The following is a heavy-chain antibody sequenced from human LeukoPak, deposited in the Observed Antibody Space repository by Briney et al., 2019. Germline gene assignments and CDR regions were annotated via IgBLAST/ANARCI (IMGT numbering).Heavy chain of an antibody. CDR2: ISAYNGNT. CDR1: GYTFTSYG. V-gene: IGHV1-18*01. D-gene: IGHD1-26*01. Sequence: ASVKVSCKASGYTFTSYGITWVRQAPGQGLEWMGWISAYNGNTNHAQKLQGRVTMTTDASTSTVYMELRSLRSDDTAVYYCARGPYSGSYFAPYYFGYWGQGTLVTVSS. CDR3: ARGPYSGSYFAPYYFGY. J-gene: IGHJ4*02.